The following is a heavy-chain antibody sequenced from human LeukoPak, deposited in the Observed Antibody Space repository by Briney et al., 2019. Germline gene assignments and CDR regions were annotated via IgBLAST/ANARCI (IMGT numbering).Heavy chain of an antibody. V-gene: IGHV3-7*01. CDR1: GFTFSAYW. CDR3: ARDDGFYSASGIYQNHFDH. CDR2: LKQDGSEK. J-gene: IGHJ4*02. D-gene: IGHD3-10*01. Sequence: GGSLRLSCAASGFTFSAYWMSWVRQAPGKGLEWVANLKQDGSEKYYVDSVKGRFTISRDNAKNSLYLQMSSLRGEDTAVYYCARDDGFYSASGIYQNHFDHWGQGILVTVSP.